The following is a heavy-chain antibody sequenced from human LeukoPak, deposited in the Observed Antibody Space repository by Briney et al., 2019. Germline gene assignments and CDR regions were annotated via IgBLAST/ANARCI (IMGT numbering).Heavy chain of an antibody. V-gene: IGHV4-34*01. J-gene: IGHJ4*02. D-gene: IGHD3-3*01. Sequence: SETLSLTCAVYGGSFSGYYWSWLRQPPGKGLEWIGEINHSGSTNYNPSLKSQVTISVDTSKNQFSLKLSSVTAADTAVYYCARSEYYDCGSGYYTPPFDYWGQGTLVTVSS. CDR2: INHSGST. CDR3: ARSEYYDCGSGYYTPPFDY. CDR1: GGSFSGYY.